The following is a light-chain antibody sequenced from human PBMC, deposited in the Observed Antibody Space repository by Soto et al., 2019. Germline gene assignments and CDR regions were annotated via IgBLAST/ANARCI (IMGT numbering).Light chain of an antibody. CDR1: QSISSY. CDR2: APP. V-gene: IGKV1-39*01. CDR3: QQSDSTWT. J-gene: IGKJ1*01. Sequence: DIQMTQSPSSLSASVGDRVTITCRASQSISSYLNWYQQKPGKAPQLLLYAPPSLQSGVPSRFTGSGSGTDFTLTISSLQPEDFATYYCQQSDSTWTFGQGTKV.